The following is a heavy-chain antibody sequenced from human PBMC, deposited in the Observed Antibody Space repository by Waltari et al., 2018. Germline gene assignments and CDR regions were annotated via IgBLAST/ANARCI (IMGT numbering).Heavy chain of an antibody. D-gene: IGHD3-10*02. J-gene: IGHJ4*02. V-gene: IGHV4-4*02. CDR3: ARARGRGMFLDS. CDR1: GDSMTAGSW. Sequence: QLQLQQSGPGLVKPSETLALTCAGSGDSMTAGSWWSWVRQTPGKGLEWVGQIHGSGRTNYNPSLEGRVTISMDMSNNKFSLRVSSATAADTAVYYCARARGRGMFLDSWGQGILVSVSP. CDR2: IHGSGRT.